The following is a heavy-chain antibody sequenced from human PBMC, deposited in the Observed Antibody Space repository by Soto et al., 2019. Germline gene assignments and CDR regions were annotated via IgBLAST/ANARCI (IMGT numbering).Heavy chain of an antibody. Sequence: GGSLRLSCAASGFTFSSYSMNWVRQAPGKGLEWVSSISSSSSYIYYADSVKGRFTISRDNAKNSLYLQMNSLRAEDTAVYYCARGIGDYDFWSGYLPDPRYYYYYMDVWGKGTTVTVSS. J-gene: IGHJ6*03. CDR3: ARGIGDYDFWSGYLPDPRYYYYYMDV. D-gene: IGHD3-3*01. CDR1: GFTFSSYS. V-gene: IGHV3-21*01. CDR2: ISSSSSYI.